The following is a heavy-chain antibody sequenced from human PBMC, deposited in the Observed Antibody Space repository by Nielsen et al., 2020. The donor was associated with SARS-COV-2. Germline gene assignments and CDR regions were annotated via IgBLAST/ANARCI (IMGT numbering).Heavy chain of an antibody. D-gene: IGHD2-15*01. CDR2: ISYDGSNK. Sequence: GGSLRLSCAASGFTFSSYAMHWVRQAPGKGLEWVAVISYDGSNKYYADSVKGRFTISRDNSKNTLYLDMNNLRAEDTAMYYCASGEFGGYCSGGDCYSWGQGTLVTVSS. CDR3: ASGEFGGYCSGGDCYS. CDR1: GFTFSSYA. V-gene: IGHV3-30-3*02. J-gene: IGHJ4*02.